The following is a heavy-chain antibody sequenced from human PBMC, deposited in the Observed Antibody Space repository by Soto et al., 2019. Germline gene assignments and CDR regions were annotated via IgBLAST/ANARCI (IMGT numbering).Heavy chain of an antibody. CDR3: ARDSVGYGSWFDP. V-gene: IGHV4-59*01. J-gene: IGHJ5*02. CDR1: GGSISSYY. Sequence: QVQLQESGPGLVKPSETLSLTCTVSGGSISSYYWSWIRQPPGKGLEWIGYIYYSGSTNYNPSLNSRGTISVDTSKNQFSLKLSSVTAADTAVYYCARDSVGYGSWFDPWGQGTLVTVSS. D-gene: IGHD5-12*01. CDR2: IYYSGST.